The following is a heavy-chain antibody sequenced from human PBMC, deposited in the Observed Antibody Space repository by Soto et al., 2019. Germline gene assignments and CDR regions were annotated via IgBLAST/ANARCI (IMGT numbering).Heavy chain of an antibody. CDR2: MNPNSGNT. J-gene: IGHJ4*02. D-gene: IGHD5-18*01. Sequence: QVQLVQSGAEVKKPGASVKVSCKASGYTFTSYDIKWVRQATGQGLEWMGWMNPNSGNTGYAQKFQGRVTMTRNTSISTAYLELSSLIADDTAVYYCARDGAGDTAIAAVDYWGQGTLVTVSS. CDR1: GYTFTSYD. V-gene: IGHV1-8*01. CDR3: ARDGAGDTAIAAVDY.